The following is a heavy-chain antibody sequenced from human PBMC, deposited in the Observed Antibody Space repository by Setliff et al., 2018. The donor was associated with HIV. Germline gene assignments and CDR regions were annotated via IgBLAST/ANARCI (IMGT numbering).Heavy chain of an antibody. V-gene: IGHV3-7*03. CDR2: IDHFGSEE. CDR3: ARDGHLYGQPFDY. Sequence: PGGSLRLSCAASGFTFSTYGMQWVRQAPGKGLEWVASIDHFGSEENYVDSVRGRFTVSRDNTKNSLHLQLDSLSAEDAAVYFCARDGHLYGQPFDYWGQGALVTVSS. CDR1: GFTFSTYG. J-gene: IGHJ4*02. D-gene: IGHD3-10*01.